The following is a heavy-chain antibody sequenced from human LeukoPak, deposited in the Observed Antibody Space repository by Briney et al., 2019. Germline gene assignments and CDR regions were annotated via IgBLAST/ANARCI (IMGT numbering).Heavy chain of an antibody. J-gene: IGHJ6*03. Sequence: ASVKVSCKASGYTFTSYGISWVRQAPGQGGEGMGWISAYNGNTNYAQKLQGRVTMTTDTSTSTAYMELRSLRSDDTAVYYCARVQDYYYYMDVWGKGTTVTVSS. V-gene: IGHV1-18*01. CDR3: ARVQDYYYYMDV. CDR1: GYTFTSYG. CDR2: ISAYNGNT.